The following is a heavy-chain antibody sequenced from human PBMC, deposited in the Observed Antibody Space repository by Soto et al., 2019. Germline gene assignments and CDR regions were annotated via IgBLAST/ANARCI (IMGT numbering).Heavy chain of an antibody. J-gene: IGHJ4*02. CDR1: GFTFSSYW. V-gene: IGHV3-7*01. Sequence: EVQLVESGGGLVQPGGSLRLSCATSGFTFSSYWMSWVRQAPGKGQEWVANIKQDGSEKYYVDSVKGRFTISRDNATNSLYLQMIRVRAEDTAVYYCAKTRGWLEFDYWGQGTPVTVSS. CDR2: IKQDGSEK. CDR3: AKTRGWLEFDY. D-gene: IGHD5-12*01.